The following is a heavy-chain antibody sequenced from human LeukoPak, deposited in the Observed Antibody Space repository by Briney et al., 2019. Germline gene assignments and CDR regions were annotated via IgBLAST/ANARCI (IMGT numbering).Heavy chain of an antibody. V-gene: IGHV3-15*01. Sequence: PGGSLRLSCAASGFTFSNAWMSWVRQAPGKGLEWVGRIKSKIDGGTTDNAAPVKGRFTISRDDSKNTLFLQMNSLKTEDTAVYYCTTTMVRGVIIKDYWGQGTLVTVSS. CDR1: GFTFSNAW. J-gene: IGHJ4*02. D-gene: IGHD3-10*01. CDR2: IKSKIDGGTT. CDR3: TTTMVRGVIIKDY.